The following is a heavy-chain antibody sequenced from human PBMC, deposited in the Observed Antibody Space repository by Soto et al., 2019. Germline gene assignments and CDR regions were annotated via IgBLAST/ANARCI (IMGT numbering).Heavy chain of an antibody. V-gene: IGHV1-69*02. CDR2: IIPILGIA. CDR1: GGTFSSYT. D-gene: IGHD6-13*01. Sequence: QVQLVQSGAEVKKPGSSVKVSCKASGGTFSSYTISWVRQAPGQGLEWMGRIIPILGIANYAQKFQGRVTITADKSTSTXYXXXXXXXXXXXXXXXXXXXXGAAGTYQHWGQGTLVTVSS. J-gene: IGHJ1*01. CDR3: XXXXGAAGTYQH.